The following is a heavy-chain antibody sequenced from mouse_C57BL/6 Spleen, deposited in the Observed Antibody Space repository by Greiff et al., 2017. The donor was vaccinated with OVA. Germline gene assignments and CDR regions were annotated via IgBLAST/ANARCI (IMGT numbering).Heavy chain of an antibody. Sequence: QVQLQQPGAELVKPGASVKLSCKASGYTFTSYWMHWVKQRPGQGLEWIGMIHPNSGSTNYNEKFKSKATLTVDKSSSTAYMQLSSLTSEDSAVDYCARPYGSLYWDFDVWGTGTTVTVSS. CDR3: ARPYGSLYWDFDV. V-gene: IGHV1-64*01. CDR2: IHPNSGST. D-gene: IGHD1-1*01. CDR1: GYTFTSYW. J-gene: IGHJ1*03.